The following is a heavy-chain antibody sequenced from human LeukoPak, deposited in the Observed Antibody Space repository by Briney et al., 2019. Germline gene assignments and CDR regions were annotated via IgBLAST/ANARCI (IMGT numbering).Heavy chain of an antibody. CDR1: GFTFDDYV. Sequence: GGSLRLSCAASGFTFDDYVMSWVRQAPGKGLEWVSGINWNGGSTGYADSVKGRFTISRDNAKNSLYLQMNSLRAEDTAVYYCARTYGGWPHFDYWGQGTLVTVSS. J-gene: IGHJ4*02. D-gene: IGHD4-23*01. CDR3: ARTYGGWPHFDY. V-gene: IGHV3-20*04. CDR2: INWNGGST.